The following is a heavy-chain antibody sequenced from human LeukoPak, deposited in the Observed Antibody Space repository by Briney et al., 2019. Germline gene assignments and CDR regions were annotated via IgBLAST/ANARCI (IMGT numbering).Heavy chain of an antibody. CDR2: IWYDGTNK. J-gene: IGHJ4*02. CDR1: GFTFTNYG. Sequence: PGGSLRLSCAASGFTFTNYGMHWVRQAPGKGLEWVAVIWYDGTNKYYADSVKGRFTISRDTSKNTVYLQMNSLRAEDTAVYYCARVSEFRNSDYWGQGTLVTVSS. CDR3: ARVSEFRNSDY. D-gene: IGHD2/OR15-2a*01. V-gene: IGHV3-33*01.